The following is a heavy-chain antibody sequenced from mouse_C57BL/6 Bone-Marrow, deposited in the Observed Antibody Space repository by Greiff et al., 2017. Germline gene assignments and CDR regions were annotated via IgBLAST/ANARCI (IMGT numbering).Heavy chain of an antibody. CDR3: TRRRLIYYYGSSVFYFDY. CDR2: IYPGNSDT. V-gene: IGHV1-5*01. D-gene: IGHD1-1*01. J-gene: IGHJ2*01. Sequence: VQLQQSGTVLARPGASVKMSCKTSGYTFTSYWMHWVKQRPGQGLEWIGAIYPGNSDTSYNQKFKGKAKLTAVTSASTAYMELSSLINEDSAVYYCTRRRLIYYYGSSVFYFDYWGQGTTLTDSS. CDR1: GYTFTSYW.